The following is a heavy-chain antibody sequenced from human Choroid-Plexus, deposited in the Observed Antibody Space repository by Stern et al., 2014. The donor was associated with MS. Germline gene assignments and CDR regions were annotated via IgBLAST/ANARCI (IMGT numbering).Heavy chain of an antibody. CDR3: AKDRQWSTYFFDY. CDR2: ISYDGSDK. J-gene: IGHJ4*02. CDR1: GFTFSNFG. V-gene: IGHV3-30*18. D-gene: IGHD2-15*01. Sequence: VHLVESGGGGAQPGRPLILSCAASGFTFSNFGMHWVRQAPGKGLEWVALISYDGSDKYYADSVKGRFTIFRDNSKNTLYMHMNSLRAEDTAVYYCAKDRQWSTYFFDYWGQGSLVTVSS.